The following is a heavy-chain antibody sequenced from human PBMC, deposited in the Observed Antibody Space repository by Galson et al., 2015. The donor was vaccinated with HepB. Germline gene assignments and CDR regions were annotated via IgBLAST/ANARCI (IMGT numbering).Heavy chain of an antibody. D-gene: IGHD2-15*01. V-gene: IGHV1-18*04. CDR3: ARDRCSGGSCYSDY. CDR1: GYTFTSYG. CDR2: ISAYNGTA. Sequence: SVKVSCKASGYTFTSYGISWVRQAPGQGLEWMGWISAYNGTANYAQKFQGRVTITADESTSTAYMELSSLRSEDTAVYYCARDRCSGGSCYSDYWGQGTLVTVSS. J-gene: IGHJ4*02.